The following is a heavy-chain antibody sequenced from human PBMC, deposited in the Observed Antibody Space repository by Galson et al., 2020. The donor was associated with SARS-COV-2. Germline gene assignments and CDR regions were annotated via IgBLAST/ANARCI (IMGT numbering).Heavy chain of an antibody. D-gene: IGHD3-3*01. J-gene: IGHJ4*02. CDR3: AKKWDFWSGLIDY. CDR1: GFTFSSYA. V-gene: IGHV3-23*01. CDR2: ISGSGGST. Sequence: GESLKISCAASGFTFSSYAMSWVRQAPGKGLEWVSAISGSGGSTYYADSVKGRFTISRDNSKNTLYLQMNSLRAEDTAVYYCAKKWDFWSGLIDYWGQGTLVTVSS.